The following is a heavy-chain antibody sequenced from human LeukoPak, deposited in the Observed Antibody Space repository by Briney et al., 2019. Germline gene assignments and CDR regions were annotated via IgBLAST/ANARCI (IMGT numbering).Heavy chain of an antibody. D-gene: IGHD2-15*01. J-gene: IGHJ6*02. CDR3: AMSGGTDYYYYGMDV. V-gene: IGHV1-69*04. CDR2: IIPILGIA. Sequence: SVKASCRASAATFSSYAISWVGQAPGQGLEWMGRIIPILGIANYAQKFQGRVKITADKSTRTAYMTLSRPRSEHTALYYCAMSGGTDYYYYGMDVWGQGTTVTVSS. CDR1: AATFSSYA.